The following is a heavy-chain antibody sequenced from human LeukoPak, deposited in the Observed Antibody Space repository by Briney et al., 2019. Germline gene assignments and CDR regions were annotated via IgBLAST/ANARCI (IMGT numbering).Heavy chain of an antibody. J-gene: IGHJ6*03. V-gene: IGHV3-23*01. CDR1: GFIVSSNY. CDR2: ISASGGST. Sequence: GGSLRLSCAASGFIVSSNYMSWVRQAPGKGLEWVSSISASGGSTNYADSVKGRFTISRDNSKNTVYLQMNSLRAEDTAVYYCAKVMKGSERLTMVRGVIIKTAGLYYMDVWGKGTTVTVSS. D-gene: IGHD3-10*01. CDR3: AKVMKGSERLTMVRGVIIKTAGLYYMDV.